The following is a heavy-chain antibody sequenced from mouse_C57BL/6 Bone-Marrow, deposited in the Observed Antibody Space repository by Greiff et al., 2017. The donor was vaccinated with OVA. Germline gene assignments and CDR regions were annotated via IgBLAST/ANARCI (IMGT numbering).Heavy chain of an antibody. CDR2: IDPEDGET. V-gene: IGHV14-2*01. Sequence: VQLQQSGAGLVKPGASVKLSCTASGFNITDYYMPWVRQRPEQGLEWIGRIDPEDGETKYAPTFPGTATITPDTSSNTAYLKLSSLTSEDTAVYYCARRDDYAYYYAMDYWGQGTSVTVSS. D-gene: IGHD2-4*01. CDR3: ARRDDYAYYYAMDY. CDR1: GFNITDYY. J-gene: IGHJ4*01.